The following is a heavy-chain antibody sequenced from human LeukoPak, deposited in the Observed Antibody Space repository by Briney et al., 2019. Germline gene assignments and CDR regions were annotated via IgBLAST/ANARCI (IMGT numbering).Heavy chain of an antibody. CDR2: IYYSGST. J-gene: IGHJ4*02. CDR1: GGSISSYY. CDR3: ARATTVTTNAGFDY. V-gene: IGHV4-59*01. Sequence: SETLSLTCTVSGGSISSYYWSWIRQPPGKGLEWLGYIYYSGSTNYNPSLKSRVTISVDTSKNQFSLKLSSVTAADTAVYYCARATTVTTNAGFDYWGQGTLVTVSS. D-gene: IGHD4-17*01.